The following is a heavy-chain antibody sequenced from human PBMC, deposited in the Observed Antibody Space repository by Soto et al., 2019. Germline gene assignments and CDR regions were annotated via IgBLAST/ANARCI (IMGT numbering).Heavy chain of an antibody. Sequence: ASVKVSCKASGYTFISYGISWVRQAPGQGLEWMGWINTYNGNTKFAQKFQGRVTLTTDTSTRMAYMELRSLRSEETAVYYCARRESLSDYYYGLDVWGQGTTVTVSS. CDR3: ARRESLSDYYYGLDV. V-gene: IGHV1-18*04. CDR1: GYTFISYG. CDR2: INTYNGNT. J-gene: IGHJ6*02.